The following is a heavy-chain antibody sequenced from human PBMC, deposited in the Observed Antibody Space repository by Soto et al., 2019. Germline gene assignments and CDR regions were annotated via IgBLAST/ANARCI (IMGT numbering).Heavy chain of an antibody. J-gene: IGHJ6*02. Sequence: PGGSLRLSCAASGFTFDDYTMHWVRQAPGKGMEWVSLISWDGGSTYYADSVKGRFTISRDNSKNSLYLQMNSLRTEDTALYYCAKDKAVAGTDAKYYYYYGMDVWGQGTTVTVSS. V-gene: IGHV3-43*01. CDR1: GFTFDDYT. CDR3: AKDKAVAGTDAKYYYYYGMDV. CDR2: ISWDGGST. D-gene: IGHD6-19*01.